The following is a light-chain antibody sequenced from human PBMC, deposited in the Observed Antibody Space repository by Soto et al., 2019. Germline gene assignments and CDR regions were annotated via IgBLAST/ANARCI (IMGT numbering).Light chain of an antibody. CDR2: DVS. Sequence: QSALTQPASVSGSPGQTITISCTGSSSDVGNHNLVSWYQQYPGKAPKLMIYDVSYRPSGVSNRFSGSKSGNTASLTISGLQAADEADYYCNSYTSSGTLYVFGTGTKVTVL. CDR3: NSYTSSGTLYV. V-gene: IGLV2-14*01. CDR1: SSDVGNHNL. J-gene: IGLJ1*01.